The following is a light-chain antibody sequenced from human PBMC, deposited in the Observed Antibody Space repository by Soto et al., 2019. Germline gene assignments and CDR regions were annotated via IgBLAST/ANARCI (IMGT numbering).Light chain of an antibody. V-gene: IGKV2-30*01. CDR3: MQGTHYLWT. Sequence: DVVMTQSPLSLPVTLGQPASISCRSSQSLVYSDGNTYLNWFQQRPGQSPRRLIYKVSNRDSGVPDRFSGSGSGTDFTLKISRVEAEDGGVYYCMQGTHYLWTFGQGTQVEIK. J-gene: IGKJ1*01. CDR1: QSLVYSDGNTY. CDR2: KVS.